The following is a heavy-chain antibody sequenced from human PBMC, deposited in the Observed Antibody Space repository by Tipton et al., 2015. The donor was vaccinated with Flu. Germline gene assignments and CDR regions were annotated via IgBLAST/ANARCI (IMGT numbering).Heavy chain of an antibody. J-gene: IGHJ6*02. CDR1: GDSMRSDYF. D-gene: IGHD3-16*01. CDR2: IHYSGSP. V-gene: IGHV4-38-2*02. Sequence: GLVKPSETLSLTCTVSGDSMRSDYFWGWIRQAPGKGLEWIGNIHYSGSPHYNPSLKSRVTISVDTSKNQFSLRLSSVTAADTAVYYCARGMITFGGGTIDYGMDVWGQGTTVTVS. CDR3: ARGMITFGGGTIDYGMDV.